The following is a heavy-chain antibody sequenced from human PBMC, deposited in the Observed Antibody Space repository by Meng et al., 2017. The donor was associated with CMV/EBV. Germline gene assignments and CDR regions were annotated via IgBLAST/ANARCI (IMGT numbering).Heavy chain of an antibody. CDR1: GYTFTGYY. V-gene: IGHV1-2*02. J-gene: IGHJ3*02. CDR3: ARSTGYSSGWSGGDAFDI. CDR2: INPNSGGT. Sequence: GESLKISCKASGYTFTGYYMHWVRQAPGQGLEWMGWINPNSGGTNYAQKFQGRVTMTRDTSISTAYMELSRLRSDDTAVYYCARSTGYSSGWSGGDAFDIWGQGTMVTVSS. D-gene: IGHD6-19*01.